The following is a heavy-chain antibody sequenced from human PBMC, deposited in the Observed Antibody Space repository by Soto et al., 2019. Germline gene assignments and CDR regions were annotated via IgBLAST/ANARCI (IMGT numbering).Heavy chain of an antibody. CDR1: GFTFSSYA. V-gene: IGHV3-30-3*01. CDR3: AGRLRIAARTLLGYYGMDV. D-gene: IGHD6-6*01. Sequence: GGSLRLSCAASGFTFSSYAMHWVRQAPGKGLEWVAVISYDGSNKYYADSVKGRFTISRDNSKNTLYLQMNSLRAEDTAVYYCAGRLRIAARTLLGYYGMDVWGQGTTVTVSS. J-gene: IGHJ6*02. CDR2: ISYDGSNK.